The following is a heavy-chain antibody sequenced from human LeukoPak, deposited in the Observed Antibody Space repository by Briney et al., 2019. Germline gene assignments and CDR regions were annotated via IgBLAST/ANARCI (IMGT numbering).Heavy chain of an antibody. D-gene: IGHD2-2*01. J-gene: IGHJ5*02. CDR3: ARLNRYQPYWFDP. Sequence: SETLSLTCTVSGGSISTYYWSWIRQPPGKGLEWIGYIYYSGSTNYNPSLRSRVTILIDTSKNQFSLKLNSVTAADTAVYYCARLNRYQPYWFDPWGPGTLVTVSS. CDR2: IYYSGST. CDR1: GGSISTYY. V-gene: IGHV4-59*01.